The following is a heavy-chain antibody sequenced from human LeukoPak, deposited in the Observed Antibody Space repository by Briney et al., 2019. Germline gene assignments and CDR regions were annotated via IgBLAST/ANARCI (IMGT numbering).Heavy chain of an antibody. D-gene: IGHD5-18*01. J-gene: IGHJ4*02. CDR2: IYHSGST. Sequence: SETLSLTCTVSGGSISSYYWGWIRQPPGKGLEWIGSIYHSGSTYYNPSLKSRVTISVDTSKNQFSLKLSSVTAADTAVYYCAIVDTAMAPVDYWGQGTLVTVSS. CDR1: GGSISSYY. CDR3: AIVDTAMAPVDY. V-gene: IGHV4-38-2*02.